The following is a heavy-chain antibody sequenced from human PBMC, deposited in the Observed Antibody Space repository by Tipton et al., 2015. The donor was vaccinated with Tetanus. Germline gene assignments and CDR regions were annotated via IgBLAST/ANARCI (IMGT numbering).Heavy chain of an antibody. Sequence: QLVQSGADVKKPGESLKISCKASGYSFTSHWIGWVRQMPGKGLEWLGMIFPDDSDTRYSPSFQGHVTFSVEKSTSIVYLQWSSLKAPDPAMYFCARMYRPSPPFDHWGQGTLVAVFS. J-gene: IGHJ4*02. CDR2: IFPDDSDT. CDR3: ARMYRPSPPFDH. D-gene: IGHD1-26*01. CDR1: GYSFTSHW. V-gene: IGHV5-51*01.